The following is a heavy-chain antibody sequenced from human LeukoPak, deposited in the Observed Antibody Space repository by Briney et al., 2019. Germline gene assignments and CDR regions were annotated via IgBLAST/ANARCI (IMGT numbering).Heavy chain of an antibody. CDR3: ARAISPVAYYGMDV. Sequence: ASVKVSCKASRYTSTSYSVHWVRQAPGQGLDWMGIINPSGGSTSYAQKFQGRVTMTRDTSTSTVYMQLSSLRSEDTAVYYCARAISPVAYYGMDVWGQGTTVTVSS. V-gene: IGHV1-46*01. J-gene: IGHJ6*02. D-gene: IGHD3-3*01. CDR1: RYTSTSYS. CDR2: INPSGGST.